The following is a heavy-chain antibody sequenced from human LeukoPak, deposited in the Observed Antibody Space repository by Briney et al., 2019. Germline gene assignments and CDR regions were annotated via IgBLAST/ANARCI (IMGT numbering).Heavy chain of an antibody. Sequence: PGGSLRLSCAASGFTFDDYAMHWVRQAPGKGLEWVSGISWSSGSIGYADSVKGRFTISRDNAKNSLYLQMNSLRAEDTALYYCAKVGDTSDYGDYFDYWGQGTLVTVSS. D-gene: IGHD4-17*01. CDR2: ISWSSGSI. J-gene: IGHJ4*02. V-gene: IGHV3-9*01. CDR1: GFTFDDYA. CDR3: AKVGDTSDYGDYFDY.